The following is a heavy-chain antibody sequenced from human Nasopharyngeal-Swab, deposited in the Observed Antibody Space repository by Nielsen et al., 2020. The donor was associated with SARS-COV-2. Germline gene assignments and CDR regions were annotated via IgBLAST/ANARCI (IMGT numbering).Heavy chain of an antibody. CDR2: INPSGGST. V-gene: IGHV1-46*01. Sequence: ASVKVTCKASGYTFTSYYMHWVRQAPGQGLEWMGIINPSGGSTSYAQKFQGRVTMTRDTSTSTVYMELSSLRSEDTAVYYCARDRFWTGAFDIWGQGTMVTVSS. CDR3: ARDRFWTGAFDI. D-gene: IGHD1-1*01. J-gene: IGHJ3*02. CDR1: GYTFTSYY.